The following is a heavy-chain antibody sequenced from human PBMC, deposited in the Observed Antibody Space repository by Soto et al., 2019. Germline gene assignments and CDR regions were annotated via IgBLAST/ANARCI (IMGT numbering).Heavy chain of an antibody. CDR3: ARDLGWAFDS. Sequence: PGGSLRLSCAASGFTFSSFWMHWVRQAPGKGLVWISCISSGGSSTSYADSVKGRFTISRDNAKNSPYLQMDSLTDEDTAVYYCARDLGWAFDSWGQGTLVTSPQ. J-gene: IGHJ4*02. CDR2: ISSGGSST. CDR1: GFTFSSFW. D-gene: IGHD6-19*01. V-gene: IGHV3-48*02.